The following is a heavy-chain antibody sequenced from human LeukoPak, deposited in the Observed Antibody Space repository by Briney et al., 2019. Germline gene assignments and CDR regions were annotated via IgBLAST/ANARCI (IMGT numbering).Heavy chain of an antibody. CDR1: GFTFSVHW. V-gene: IGHV3-74*01. Sequence: GGSLRLSCAASGFTFSVHWMHWVRQVPGRGLVWVSRINHDGSTTYADSVKGRFTISRDNAKNTLYLQMNSLRAEATAMYYCAKDSIAVAARGDAFDIWGQGTMVTVSS. J-gene: IGHJ3*02. CDR3: AKDSIAVAARGDAFDI. D-gene: IGHD6-19*01. CDR2: INHDGST.